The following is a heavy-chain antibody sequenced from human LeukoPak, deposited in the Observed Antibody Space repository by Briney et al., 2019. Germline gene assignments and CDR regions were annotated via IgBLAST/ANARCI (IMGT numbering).Heavy chain of an antibody. CDR1: GYTFTGYY. CDR3: ATSVGDYGAGHYYYMGV. D-gene: IGHD4-17*01. CDR2: INPNTAGT. Sequence: ASVKVSCKASGYTFTGYYFHWVRQAPGQGLEWMGWINPNTAGTNYAQKFLGGVTLTWDTSISTAYMELNRLTSDDTAVYYCATSVGDYGAGHYYYMGVWGKGTSVPVSS. V-gene: IGHV1-2*02. J-gene: IGHJ6*03.